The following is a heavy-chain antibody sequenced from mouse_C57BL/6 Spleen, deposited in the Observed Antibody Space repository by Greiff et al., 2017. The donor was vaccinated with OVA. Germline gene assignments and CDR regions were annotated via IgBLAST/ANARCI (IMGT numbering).Heavy chain of an antibody. Sequence: EVQLVESEGGLVQPGSSMKLSCTASGFTFSDYYMAWVRQVPEKGLEWVANINYDGSSTYYLDSLKSRFIISRDNAKNILYLQMSSLKSEDTATYYCARGGTTVVADWYFDVWGTGTTVTVSS. V-gene: IGHV5-16*01. CDR1: GFTFSDYY. CDR2: INYDGSST. J-gene: IGHJ1*03. CDR3: ARGGTTVVADWYFDV. D-gene: IGHD1-1*01.